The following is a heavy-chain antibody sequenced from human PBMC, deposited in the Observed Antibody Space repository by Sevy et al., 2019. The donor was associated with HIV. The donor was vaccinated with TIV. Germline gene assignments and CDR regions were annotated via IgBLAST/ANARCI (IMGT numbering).Heavy chain of an antibody. V-gene: IGHV4-39*01. CDR2: IYYSGST. J-gene: IGHJ1*01. CDR3: ASPRYCSSTSCFEYFQH. Sequence: SETLSLTCTVSGGSISSSSYYWGWIRQPPGKGLEWVGSIYYSGSTYYNPSLKSRVTISVDTSKNQFSLKLSSVTAADTAVYYCASPRYCSSTSCFEYFQHWGQGTLVTVSS. D-gene: IGHD2-2*01. CDR1: GGSISSSSYY.